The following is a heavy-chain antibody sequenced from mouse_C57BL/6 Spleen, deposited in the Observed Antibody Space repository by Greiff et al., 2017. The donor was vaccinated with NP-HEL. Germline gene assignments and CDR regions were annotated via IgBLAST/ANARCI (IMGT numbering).Heavy chain of an antibody. CDR3: ADRMDY. CDR1: GFTFSSYG. Sequence: EVQLQESGGDLVKPGGSLKLSCAASGFTFSSYGMSWVRQTPDKRLEWVATISSGGSYTYYPDTVKGRFTISRDKAKNTLYLQMSSLKSEDTAMYYCADRMDYWGQGTSVTVSS. J-gene: IGHJ4*01. V-gene: IGHV5-6*01. CDR2: ISSGGSYT.